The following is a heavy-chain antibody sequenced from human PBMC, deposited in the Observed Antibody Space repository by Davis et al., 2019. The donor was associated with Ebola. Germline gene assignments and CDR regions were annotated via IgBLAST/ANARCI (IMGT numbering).Heavy chain of an antibody. CDR3: GRDYWGSVDY. Sequence: MPSETLSLTCTVSGGSISSGGYYWSWIRQHPGKGLEWIGYIYYSGSTVYNPSLKSRLTMSVDTSKNQFSLKLSSVTAADTAVYYCGRDYWGSVDYWGQGTLVTVSS. CDR2: IYYSGST. V-gene: IGHV4-61*08. J-gene: IGHJ4*02. D-gene: IGHD7-27*01. CDR1: GGSISSGGYY.